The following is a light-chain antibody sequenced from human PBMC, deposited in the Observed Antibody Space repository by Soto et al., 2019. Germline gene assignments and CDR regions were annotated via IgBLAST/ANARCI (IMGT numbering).Light chain of an antibody. CDR2: DAS. Sequence: DIEMTQSPSSLSASVGDRVTITCQASQDIINYLNWYQQKPGKAPKLLIYDASNLETGVPSRFSGSGSGTDFTFTISRLQPEDIATYYCQQYDNLPRTFGGGTKVEIK. V-gene: IGKV1-33*01. J-gene: IGKJ4*01. CDR1: QDIINY. CDR3: QQYDNLPRT.